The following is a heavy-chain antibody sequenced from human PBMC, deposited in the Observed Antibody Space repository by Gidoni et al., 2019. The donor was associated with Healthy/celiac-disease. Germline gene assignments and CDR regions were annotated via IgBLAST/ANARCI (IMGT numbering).Heavy chain of an antibody. Sequence: QVQLVESGGCVVQPGRSLRLSCAASGFTFSSYGMHWVRQAPGQGLESVAVIWYDGSNKYYADTGKGRFTISRDNSKNTLYLQMNSLRAEDTAVYYCARWYYYDSSGYPPGYFDYGGQGTLVTVSS. CDR1: GFTFSSYG. D-gene: IGHD3-22*01. J-gene: IGHJ4*02. V-gene: IGHV3-33*01. CDR2: IWYDGSNK. CDR3: ARWYYYDSSGYPPGYFDY.